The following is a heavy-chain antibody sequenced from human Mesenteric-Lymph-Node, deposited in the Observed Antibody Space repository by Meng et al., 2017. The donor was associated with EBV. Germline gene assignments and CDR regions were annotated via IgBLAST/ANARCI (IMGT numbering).Heavy chain of an antibody. Sequence: QVQLQESAPGLVKPSHTLSLTCAVSCGSIRRGGYYWSWIRQPPGKGLEWIGYIYYSGSTYYNPSLKSRVTISVDTSKNQFSLKLSSVTAADTAVYYCARGLEVATMSYWGQGTLVTVSS. CDR2: IYYSGST. CDR1: CGSIRRGGYY. CDR3: ARGLEVATMSY. J-gene: IGHJ4*02. V-gene: IGHV4-30-4*01. D-gene: IGHD5-12*01.